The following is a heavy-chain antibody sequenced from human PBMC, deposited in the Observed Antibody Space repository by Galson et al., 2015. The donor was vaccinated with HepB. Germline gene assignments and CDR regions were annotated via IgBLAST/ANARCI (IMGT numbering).Heavy chain of an antibody. V-gene: IGHV1-24*01. J-gene: IGHJ3*02. D-gene: IGHD2-2*02. CDR1: GYTLSELS. CDR3: ARYRALAAFDI. CDR2: LDPEDGET. Sequence: SVKVSCKVSGYTLSELSIHWMRQAPGEGLEWMGSLDPEDGETLYAQKFQDRVTMTEDTSTDTAYMELSSLRSGDTAVYYCARYRALAAFDIWGQGTMVTVSS.